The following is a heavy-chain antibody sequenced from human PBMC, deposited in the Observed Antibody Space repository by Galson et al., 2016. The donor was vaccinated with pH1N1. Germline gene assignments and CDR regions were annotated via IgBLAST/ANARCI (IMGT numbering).Heavy chain of an antibody. CDR2: IDPSDGTT. J-gene: IGHJ4*02. Sequence: SVKVSCKAAGYSVTRYYMHWVRRAPGQGLEWMGIIDPSDGTTTYSQKFQGRISLTRDTSTNSVHMELSTLRPDDSAIYFCARRYYFDYWGQGTLVTVSS. V-gene: IGHV1-46*01. CDR3: ARRYYFDY. CDR1: GYSVTRYY.